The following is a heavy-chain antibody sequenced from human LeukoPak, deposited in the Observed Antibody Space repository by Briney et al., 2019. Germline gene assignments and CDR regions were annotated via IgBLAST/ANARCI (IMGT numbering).Heavy chain of an antibody. CDR3: ARHRLDTYYDILTGYSPWFDY. CDR2: IYYSGST. V-gene: IGHV4-39*01. Sequence: WVRQPPGKGLEWIGSIYYSGSTYYNPSLKSRVTISVDTSKNQFSLKLSSVTAADTAVYYCARHRLDTYYDILTGYSPWFDYWGQGTLVTVSS. J-gene: IGHJ4*02. D-gene: IGHD3-9*01.